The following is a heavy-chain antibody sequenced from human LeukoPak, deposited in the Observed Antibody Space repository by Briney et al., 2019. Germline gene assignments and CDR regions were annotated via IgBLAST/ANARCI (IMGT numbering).Heavy chain of an antibody. V-gene: IGHV4-38-2*01. CDR3: ARGGYYGSGSYRSLPDY. CDR1: GYSISSGYY. Sequence: SETLSLTCAVSGYSISSGYYWGWIRQPPGKGLEWIGSIYHSGSTYYSPSLKSRVTISVDTSKNQFSLKLSSVTAADTAVYYCARGGYYGSGSYRSLPDYWGQGTLVTVSS. D-gene: IGHD3-10*01. CDR2: IYHSGST. J-gene: IGHJ4*02.